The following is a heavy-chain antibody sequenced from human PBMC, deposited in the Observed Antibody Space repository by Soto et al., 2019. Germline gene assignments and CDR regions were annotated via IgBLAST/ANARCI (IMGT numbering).Heavy chain of an antibody. V-gene: IGHV1-3*01. J-gene: IGHJ4*02. CDR2: INAGNGNT. CDR1: GYSFTTYA. Sequence: QVQLVQSGAEGKKPGASVKVSCKASGYSFTTYAMHWVRQAPGQRLEWMGWINAGNGNTKYSQRLQGRVTITRDTSACTAYMDLSSQRSEDTAVYYCTRSVVRPSGGFIGPFDYWGQGTRVTVSS. D-gene: IGHD3-16*02. CDR3: TRSVVRPSGGFIGPFDY.